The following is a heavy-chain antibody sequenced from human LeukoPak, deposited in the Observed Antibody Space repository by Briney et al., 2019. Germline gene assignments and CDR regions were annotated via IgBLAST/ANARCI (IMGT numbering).Heavy chain of an antibody. D-gene: IGHD3-22*01. V-gene: IGHV4-59*06. Sequence: SETLSLTCTVSGGSISSYYWSWIRQHPGKGLEWIGYIYYSGSTYYNPSLKSRVTISVDTSKNQFSLKLSSVTAADTAVYYCARVGYYYDSSGYFDYWGQGTLVTVSS. CDR2: IYYSGST. J-gene: IGHJ4*02. CDR3: ARVGYYYDSSGYFDY. CDR1: GGSISSYY.